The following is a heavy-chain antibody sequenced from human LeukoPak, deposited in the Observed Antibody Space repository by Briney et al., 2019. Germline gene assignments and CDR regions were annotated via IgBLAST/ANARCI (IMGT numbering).Heavy chain of an antibody. D-gene: IGHD1-26*01. Sequence: PSETLSLTCTVSGASISSYYWSWIRQPAGKGLEWIGRIYTSGTTNYNPSLKSRVTMSVDTSRNQLSLKLSSVTVADTAVYCCARDNEVGGTTDAFDIWGQGTMVTVSS. CDR3: ARDNEVGGTTDAFDI. J-gene: IGHJ3*02. CDR2: IYTSGTT. CDR1: GASISSYY. V-gene: IGHV4-4*07.